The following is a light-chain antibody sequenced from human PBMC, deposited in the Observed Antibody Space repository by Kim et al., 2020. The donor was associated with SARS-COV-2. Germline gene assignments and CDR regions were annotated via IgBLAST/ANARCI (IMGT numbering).Light chain of an antibody. V-gene: IGKV1-33*01. CDR1: QDISNS. CDR2: DAS. Sequence: ASAADRVTITCQASQDISNSLNWYQQKPGKAPKLLVFDASNLETGVPSRFSGRRSGTDFTFTISSLQPEDIATYYCQQYGDLPITFGGGTKVDIK. CDR3: QQYGDLPIT. J-gene: IGKJ4*01.